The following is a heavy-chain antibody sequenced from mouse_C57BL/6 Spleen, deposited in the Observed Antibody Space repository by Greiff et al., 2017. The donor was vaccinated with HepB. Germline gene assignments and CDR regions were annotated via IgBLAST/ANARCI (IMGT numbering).Heavy chain of an antibody. J-gene: IGHJ4*01. CDR3: ARSDYSNPYAMDY. Sequence: QVQLQQPGAELVRPGSSVKLSCKASGYTFTSYWMHWVKQRPIQGLEWIGNIDPSDSETHYNQKFEDKATLTVDKSSSTAYMQLSSLTSEDSAVYYCARSDYSNPYAMDYWGQGTSVTVSS. D-gene: IGHD2-5*01. V-gene: IGHV1-52*01. CDR1: GYTFTSYW. CDR2: IDPSDSET.